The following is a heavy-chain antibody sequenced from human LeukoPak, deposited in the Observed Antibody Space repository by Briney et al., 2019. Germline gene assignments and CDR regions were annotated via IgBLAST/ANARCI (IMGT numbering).Heavy chain of an antibody. J-gene: IGHJ4*02. D-gene: IGHD3-10*01. CDR3: AREGSYYGSGSSPRPFDY. V-gene: IGHV1-69*06. CDR2: IIPIFGTA. CDR1: GGTFSSYA. Sequence: ASVKVSCKASGGTFSSYAISWVRQAPGQGLEWMGGIIPIFGTANYAQKFQGRVTVTADKSTSTAYMELSSLRSEDTAVYYRAREGSYYGSGSSPRPFDYWGQGTLVTVSS.